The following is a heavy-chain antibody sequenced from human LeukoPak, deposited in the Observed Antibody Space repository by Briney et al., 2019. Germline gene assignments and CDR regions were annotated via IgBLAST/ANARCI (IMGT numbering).Heavy chain of an antibody. V-gene: IGHV3-23*01. CDR3: AKVSRVGTGAGNDY. J-gene: IGHJ4*02. Sequence: PGGSLRLSCAASGFTFSSHGMSWVRQAPGKGLEWVSAISGSGGSTYYADSVKGRFTISRDNSKNTLYLQMNSLRAEDTAVYYCAKVSRVGTGAGNDYWGQGTLVTVSS. CDR1: GFTFSSHG. CDR2: ISGSGGST. D-gene: IGHD1-26*01.